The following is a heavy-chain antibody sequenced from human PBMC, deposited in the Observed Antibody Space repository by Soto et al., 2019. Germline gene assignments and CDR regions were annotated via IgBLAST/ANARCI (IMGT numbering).Heavy chain of an antibody. Sequence: QVQLVESGGGVVQPGRSLRLSCAASGFTFSNYAMHWVRQAPGKGLEWVAVISYDGSNKYYADSVKGRFTISKDNSKNALYLQMNSLRAEDTAMYYCARPDLEGRSYPEYWGQGTLVTVSS. D-gene: IGHD1-26*01. CDR3: ARPDLEGRSYPEY. CDR2: ISYDGSNK. V-gene: IGHV3-30-3*01. CDR1: GFTFSNYA. J-gene: IGHJ4*02.